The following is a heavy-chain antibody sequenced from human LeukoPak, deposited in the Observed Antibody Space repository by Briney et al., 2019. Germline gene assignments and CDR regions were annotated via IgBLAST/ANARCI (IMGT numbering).Heavy chain of an antibody. D-gene: IGHD1-26*01. CDR2: ISYDGSNK. CDR1: GFTFSSYA. CDR3: ARDGWSYHWQDPVYYFDY. Sequence: PGGSLRLSCAASGFTFSSYAMHWVRQAPGKGLEWVAVISYDGSNKYYADSVKGRFTISRDNSKNTLYLQMNSLRAEDTAVYYCARDGWSYHWQDPVYYFDYWGQGTLVTVSS. J-gene: IGHJ4*02. V-gene: IGHV3-30-3*01.